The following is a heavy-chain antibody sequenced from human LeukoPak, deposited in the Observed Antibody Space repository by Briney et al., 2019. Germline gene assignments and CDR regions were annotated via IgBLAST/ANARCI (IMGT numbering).Heavy chain of an antibody. J-gene: IGHJ6*02. CDR3: ARGPEPTADYYYGMDV. Sequence: GASVKVSCKASGGTFSSYTISWVRQAPGQGLEWMGRIIPIRGIANYAQKFQGRVTITADKSTSPAYMELSSLRSEDTAVYYCARGPEPTADYYYGMDVWGQGTTVTVSS. V-gene: IGHV1-69*02. CDR2: IIPIRGIA. CDR1: GGTFSSYT.